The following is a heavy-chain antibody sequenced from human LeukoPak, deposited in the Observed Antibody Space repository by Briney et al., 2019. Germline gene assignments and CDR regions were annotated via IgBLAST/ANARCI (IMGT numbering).Heavy chain of an antibody. CDR1: GFTFSDYY. J-gene: IGHJ4*02. V-gene: IGHV3-11*01. CDR2: ISSSGSTI. D-gene: IGHD6-13*01. CDR3: AREEYSSSSDY. Sequence: EGSLRLSCAASGFTFSDYYMSWIRQAPGKGLEWVSYISSSGSTIYYADSVKGRFTISRDNAKNSLYLQMNSLRAEDTAVYYCAREEYSSSSDYWGQGTLVTVSS.